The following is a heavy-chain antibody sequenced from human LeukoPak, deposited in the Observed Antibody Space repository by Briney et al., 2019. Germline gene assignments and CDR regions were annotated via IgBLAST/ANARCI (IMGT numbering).Heavy chain of an antibody. D-gene: IGHD6-13*01. CDR1: GFTVSSNY. J-gene: IGHJ6*02. CDR3: ARDDSSSPYYYYGMDV. Sequence: PGGSLRLSCAASGFTVSSNYMSWVRQAPGKGLEWVSVIYSGGSTYYADSVKGRFTISRDNSKNTLYLQMNSLRAEDTAVYYCARDDSSSPYYYYGMDVWGQGTTVTVSS. V-gene: IGHV3-53*01. CDR2: IYSGGST.